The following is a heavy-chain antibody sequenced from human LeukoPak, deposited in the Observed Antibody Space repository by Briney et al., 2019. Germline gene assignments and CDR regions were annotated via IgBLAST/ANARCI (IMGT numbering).Heavy chain of an antibody. CDR1: GFTFSSYA. CDR2: ISYDGSNK. D-gene: IGHD1-26*01. J-gene: IGHJ4*02. Sequence: GGSLRLSCAASGFTFSSYAMHWVRQAPGKGLEWVAVISYDGSNKYYADSVEGRFTISRDNSKNTLYLQMNSLRAEDTAVYYCARVVGGSYWPLIDYWGQGTLVTVSS. CDR3: ARVVGGSYWPLIDY. V-gene: IGHV3-30-3*01.